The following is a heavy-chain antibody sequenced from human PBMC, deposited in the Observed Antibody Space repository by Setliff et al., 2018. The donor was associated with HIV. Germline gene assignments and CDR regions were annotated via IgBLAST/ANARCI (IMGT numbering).Heavy chain of an antibody. D-gene: IGHD3-10*01. CDR1: GGSISSGAYY. J-gene: IGHJ4*02. CDR3: ATSPAGEILGSRPFYFDY. CDR2: IYYSGST. V-gene: IGHV4-31*03. Sequence: SETLSLTCTVSGGSISSGAYYWSWIRQHPGKGLEWIGYIYYSGSTYYNPSLKSRVTISEDTSKNQFSLKMRSVTAADTAVYYCATSPAGEILGSRPFYFDYWGQGTLVTVSS.